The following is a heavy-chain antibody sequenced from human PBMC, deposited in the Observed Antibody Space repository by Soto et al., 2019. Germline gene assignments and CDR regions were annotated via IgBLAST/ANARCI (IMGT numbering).Heavy chain of an antibody. CDR1: GFTFSSYA. CDR2: ISGSGGST. D-gene: IGHD2-21*02. Sequence: GGSLRLSCAASGFTFSSYAMSWVRQAPGKGLEWVSAISGSGGSTYYADSVKGRFTISRDNSKNTLYLQMNSLRAEDTAVYYCAKPIEEYCGGDCYSGFKDYWGQGTLVTVSS. J-gene: IGHJ4*02. CDR3: AKPIEEYCGGDCYSGFKDY. V-gene: IGHV3-23*01.